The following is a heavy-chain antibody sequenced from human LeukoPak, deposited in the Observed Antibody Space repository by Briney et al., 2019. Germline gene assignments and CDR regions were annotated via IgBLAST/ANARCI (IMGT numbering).Heavy chain of an antibody. Sequence: GGSLRLSCAASGFTFSSYSMNWVRQAPGKGLEGVSSISSSSSYIYYADSVKGRFTISRDNAKNSLYLQMNSLRAEDTAVYYCARDGGGDGYNYDYWGQGTLVTVSS. CDR3: ARDGGGDGYNYDY. J-gene: IGHJ4*02. V-gene: IGHV3-21*01. CDR1: GFTFSSYS. CDR2: ISSSSSYI. D-gene: IGHD5-24*01.